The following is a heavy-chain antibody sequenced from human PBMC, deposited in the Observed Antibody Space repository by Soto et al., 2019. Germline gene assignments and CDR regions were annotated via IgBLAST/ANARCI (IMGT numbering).Heavy chain of an antibody. J-gene: IGHJ6*02. CDR2: XXPXXXXX. V-gene: IGHV1-69*06. CDR1: GGTFSSYA. Sequence: SVQVSCKASGGTFSSYAISLVRQAPGQGLEWXGGXXPXXXXXNXXXKFQGRVTITADKSTSTAYMELSSLRSEDTAVYYCARVSRPFGMDVWGQGTTVTVSS. CDR3: ARVSRPFGMDV.